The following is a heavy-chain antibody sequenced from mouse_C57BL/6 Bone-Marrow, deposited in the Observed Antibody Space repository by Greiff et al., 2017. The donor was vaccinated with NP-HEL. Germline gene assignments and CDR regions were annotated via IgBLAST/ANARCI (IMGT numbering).Heavy chain of an antibody. Sequence: VQLQQSGAELARPGASVKMSCKASGYTFTSYTMHWVKQRPGQGLEWIGYINPSSGYTKYNQKFKDKATLTADISSSTAYMQLSSLTSEDSAVYYCARRGVEDDAMDYWGQGTSVTVSS. J-gene: IGHJ4*01. D-gene: IGHD1-1*01. CDR3: ARRGVEDDAMDY. CDR1: GYTFTSYT. CDR2: INPSSGYT. V-gene: IGHV1-4*01.